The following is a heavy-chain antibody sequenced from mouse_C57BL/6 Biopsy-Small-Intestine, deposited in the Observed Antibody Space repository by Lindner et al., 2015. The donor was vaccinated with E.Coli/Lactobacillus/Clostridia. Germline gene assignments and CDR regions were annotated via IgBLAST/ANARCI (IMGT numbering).Heavy chain of an antibody. CDR2: IDPSDSYT. Sequence: VQLQESGAELVKPGASVKLSCKASGYTFTSYWMQWVKQRPGQGPKWIGEIDPSDSYTNYNQKFKGKATLTVDTSSSTAYMQLSSLTSEDSAVYYCAREGITTVVARDFDYWGQGTTLTVSS. J-gene: IGHJ2*01. CDR1: GYTFTSYW. CDR3: AREGITTVVARDFDY. V-gene: IGHV1-50*01. D-gene: IGHD1-1*01.